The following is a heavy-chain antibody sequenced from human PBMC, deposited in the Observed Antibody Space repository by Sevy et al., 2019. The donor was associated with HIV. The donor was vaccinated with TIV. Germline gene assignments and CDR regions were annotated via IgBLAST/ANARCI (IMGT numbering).Heavy chain of an antibody. CDR2: INHSGST. J-gene: IGHJ5*02. CDR3: ARADIAAAGAAFDP. CDR1: GGSFSGYY. D-gene: IGHD6-13*01. Sequence: SETLSLTCAVYGGSFSGYYWSWIRQPPGKGLEWIGEINHSGSTNYNPSLKSRVMISVDTSKNQFSLKLSSVTAADTAVYYCARADIAAAGAAFDPWGQGTLVTVSS. V-gene: IGHV4-34*01.